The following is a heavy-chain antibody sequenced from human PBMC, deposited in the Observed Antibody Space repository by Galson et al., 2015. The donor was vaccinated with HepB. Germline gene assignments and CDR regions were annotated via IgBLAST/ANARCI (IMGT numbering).Heavy chain of an antibody. J-gene: IGHJ4*02. CDR1: GSSFDNYW. D-gene: IGHD2-2*01. CDR2: IYPGDSDT. CDR3: ARGKTYCSSTSCYYYDY. V-gene: IGHV5-51*03. Sequence: QSGAEVKKPGEALTISFPGSGSSFDNYWIGWVRQMPGKDLEWMGIIYPGDSDTRYSPSFQGQVTISADKSISTAYLQWSSLKASDTAMYYCARGKTYCSSTSCYYYDYWGQGTLVTVSS.